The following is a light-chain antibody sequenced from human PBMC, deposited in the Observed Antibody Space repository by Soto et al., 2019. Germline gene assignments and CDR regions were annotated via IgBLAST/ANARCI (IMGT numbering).Light chain of an antibody. Sequence: ETVLTQSPGTLSLSPGERATLSCRARQTIRSNYLAWYRQTPGQAPRLLIYGASNRATGIADRFSGSGSGTDFTLIISRLEPEDFALYYCQQYGSSPWKFGQGTKVAIK. J-gene: IGKJ1*01. CDR1: QTIRSNY. V-gene: IGKV3-20*01. CDR3: QQYGSSPWK. CDR2: GAS.